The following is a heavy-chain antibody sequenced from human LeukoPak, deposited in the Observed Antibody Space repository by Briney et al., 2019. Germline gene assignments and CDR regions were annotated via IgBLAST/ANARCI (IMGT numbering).Heavy chain of an antibody. CDR1: GGSISSYY. CDR2: IYYSGST. CDR3: ARDSRGADFWSGYYTDYYYYGMDV. J-gene: IGHJ6*02. D-gene: IGHD3-3*01. V-gene: IGHV4-59*01. Sequence: SEILSLTCTVSGGSISSYYWSWIRQPPGKGLEWIGYIYYSGSTNYNPSLKSRVTISVDTSKNQFSLKLSSVTAADTAVYYCARDSRGADFWSGYYTDYYYYGMDVWGQGTTVTVSS.